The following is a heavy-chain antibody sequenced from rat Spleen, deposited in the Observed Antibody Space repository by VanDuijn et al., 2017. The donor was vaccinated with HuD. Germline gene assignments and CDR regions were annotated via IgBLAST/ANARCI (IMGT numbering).Heavy chain of an antibody. D-gene: IGHD1-7*01. Sequence: EVQLVESDGGLVQPGRSLKLSCAASGFTFSDFYMAWVRQAPTKGLEWVATISYDGTGTYYRDSVKGRFTISSDNAKSTLYLQMDSLRSEDTATYYCARENYGSFAYWGQGTLVTVSS. CDR3: ARENYGSFAY. J-gene: IGHJ3*01. CDR2: ISYDGTGT. CDR1: GFTFSDFY. V-gene: IGHV5-29*01.